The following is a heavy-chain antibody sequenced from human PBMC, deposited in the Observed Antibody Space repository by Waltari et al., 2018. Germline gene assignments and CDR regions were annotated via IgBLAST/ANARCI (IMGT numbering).Heavy chain of an antibody. CDR2: ISSSSSYI. D-gene: IGHD6-13*01. Sequence: EVQLVESGGGLVKPGGSLSLSCAASGFTFSSYSMNWVRQAPGKGLEWVSSISSSSSYIYYADSVKGRFTISRDNAKNSLYLQMNSLRAEDAAVYYCARLYSSSWDYYYYMDVWGKGTTVTVSS. CDR1: GFTFSSYS. CDR3: ARLYSSSWDYYYYMDV. J-gene: IGHJ6*03. V-gene: IGHV3-21*03.